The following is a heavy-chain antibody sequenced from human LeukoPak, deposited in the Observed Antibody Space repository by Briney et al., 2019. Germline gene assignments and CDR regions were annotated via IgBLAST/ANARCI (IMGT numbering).Heavy chain of an antibody. D-gene: IGHD4-17*01. CDR2: IYYSGST. CDR3: AREFLFPTVTNVGNWFDP. V-gene: IGHV4-39*02. J-gene: IGHJ5*02. CDR1: GGSNSSSSYY. Sequence: SETLSLTCTVSGGSNSSSSYYWGWIRQPPGKGLEWIGSIYYSGSTYYNPSLKSRVTISVDTSKNQFSLKLSSVTAADTAVYYCAREFLFPTVTNVGNWFDPWGQGTLVTVSS.